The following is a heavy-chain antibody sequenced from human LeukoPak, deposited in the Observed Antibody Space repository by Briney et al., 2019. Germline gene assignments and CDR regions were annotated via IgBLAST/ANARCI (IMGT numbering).Heavy chain of an antibody. Sequence: GGSLRLSCAASGFTFSNSAMTWVRQAPGKGLEWVSTISGGGDFTYFADSVKGRFTIFRDNSKSTPYLQMNSLRAEDTAVYFCASENWVYNWKYDSSGSGLKFWGQGTLVTASS. J-gene: IGHJ4*02. CDR2: ISGGGDFT. CDR3: ASENWVYNWKYDSSGSGLKF. CDR1: GFTFSNSA. D-gene: IGHD3-22*01. V-gene: IGHV3-23*01.